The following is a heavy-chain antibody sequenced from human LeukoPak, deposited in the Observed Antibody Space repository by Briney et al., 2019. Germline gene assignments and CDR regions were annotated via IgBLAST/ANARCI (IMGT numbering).Heavy chain of an antibody. Sequence: PGGSLRLSWAASGFSFSGYWMTWVRQAPVKGLEWVANIKEDGSEKYYADFVKGRFTISRDNAKNSLDLQMNSLRAEDTAVYYCARRGSTDYWGQGTLVTVSS. CDR3: ARRGSTDY. D-gene: IGHD2/OR15-2a*01. CDR1: GFSFSGYW. CDR2: IKEDGSEK. J-gene: IGHJ4*02. V-gene: IGHV3-7*03.